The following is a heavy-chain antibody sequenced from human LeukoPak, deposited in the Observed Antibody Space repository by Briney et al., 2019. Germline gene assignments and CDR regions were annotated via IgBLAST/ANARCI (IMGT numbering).Heavy chain of an antibody. V-gene: IGHV4-4*07. D-gene: IGHD3-22*01. J-gene: IGHJ3*02. Sequence: PSETLSLTCTVSGGSISSYYWSWIRQPAWKGLEWIGRIYTSGSTNYNPSLKSRVTMSVDTSKNQFSLKLSSVTAADTAVYYCAREKGYYYDSSASRRAFDIWGQGTMVTVSS. CDR1: GGSISSYY. CDR2: IYTSGST. CDR3: AREKGYYYDSSASRRAFDI.